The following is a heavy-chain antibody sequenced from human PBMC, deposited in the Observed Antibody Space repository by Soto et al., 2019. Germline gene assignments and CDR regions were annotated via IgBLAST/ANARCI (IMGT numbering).Heavy chain of an antibody. D-gene: IGHD2-8*01. Sequence: EVQLLESGGGLAQPGGSLRLSCAASGFTFRNNVLSWVRQAPGKGLDWVSGITGSGRDTYYADSVKGRFTISRDNSKNMVFLQMNRLRAEDTALYYCAKNGLDNWPSAIDSWGPGTLVTVSS. CDR3: AKNGLDNWPSAIDS. V-gene: IGHV3-23*01. J-gene: IGHJ4*02. CDR1: GFTFRNNV. CDR2: ITGSGRDT.